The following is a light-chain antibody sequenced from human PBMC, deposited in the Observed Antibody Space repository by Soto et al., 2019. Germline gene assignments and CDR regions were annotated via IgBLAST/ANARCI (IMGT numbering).Light chain of an antibody. Sequence: DVVMTQSPLSLPVTLGQPASISCRSSQSLVYSDGNTYLNWFHQRPGQSTRRLIYKVSNRDSGVPDRFCGSASGTDFTLKISRVEAEDVGVYYCMQGTHRPATFGGGTKVEIK. J-gene: IGKJ4*01. CDR2: KVS. CDR1: QSLVYSDGNTY. CDR3: MQGTHRPAT. V-gene: IGKV2-30*01.